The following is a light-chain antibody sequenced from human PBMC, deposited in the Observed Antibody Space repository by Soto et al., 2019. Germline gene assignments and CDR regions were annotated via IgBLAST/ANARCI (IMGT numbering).Light chain of an antibody. Sequence: QSALTQPPSVSGSPGQSVAISCTGTSSDVGNSDGVSWYHQPPGTAPKRMIYDVNNRPSGVPDRFSGSKSGNTASLTISGLQAEDEGDYYCSPYTSSSTYVFGTGTKVTVL. CDR3: SPYTSSSTYV. J-gene: IGLJ1*01. CDR2: DVN. CDR1: SSDVGNSDG. V-gene: IGLV2-18*02.